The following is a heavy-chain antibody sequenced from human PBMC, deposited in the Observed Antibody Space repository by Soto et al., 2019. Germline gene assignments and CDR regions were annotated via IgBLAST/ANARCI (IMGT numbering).Heavy chain of an antibody. CDR1: GYMFTSYG. CDR2: ISAYNGNK. V-gene: IGHV1-18*04. D-gene: IGHD6-6*01. CDR3: ARTGGGMAARPLDY. J-gene: IGHJ4*02. Sequence: QIQLVQSGGKVKKPGASVEVSCKASGYMFTSYGISWVRQAPGQGLEWMAWISAYNGNKKYAQKFQGRVTMTTDTSTSTASMELQNLRSDDTAIYYCARTGGGMAARPLDYWGQGTLVTVSS.